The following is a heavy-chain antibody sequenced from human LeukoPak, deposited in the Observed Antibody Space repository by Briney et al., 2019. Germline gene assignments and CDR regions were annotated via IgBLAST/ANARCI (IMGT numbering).Heavy chain of an antibody. Sequence: GGSLRLSCAASGFTFSNYNMNWVRQAPGKGLEWVSYISSSGNTIYYADSVKGRFTISRDNAKNSLYLQMNSLRAEDTAVYYCATESGTYSGTCFDYWGQGTLVTVSS. J-gene: IGHJ4*02. D-gene: IGHD1-26*01. V-gene: IGHV3-48*01. CDR2: ISSSGNTI. CDR1: GFTFSNYN. CDR3: ATESGTYSGTCFDY.